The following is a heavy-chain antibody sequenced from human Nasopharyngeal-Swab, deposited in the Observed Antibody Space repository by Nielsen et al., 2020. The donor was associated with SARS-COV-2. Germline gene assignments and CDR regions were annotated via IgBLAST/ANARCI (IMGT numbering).Heavy chain of an antibody. D-gene: IGHD2-21*02. CDR3: ARERVTDKYFDH. J-gene: IGHJ4*02. CDR2: IYYSGST. V-gene: IGHV4-59*01. CDR1: GGSISSYY. Sequence: SETLSLTCTVSGGSISSYYWSWIRQPPGKGLEWIGYIYYSGSTNYNPSLKSRVTISVDTSKNQFSLKLSSVTAADTAVYYCARERVTDKYFDHWGQGTLVTVSS.